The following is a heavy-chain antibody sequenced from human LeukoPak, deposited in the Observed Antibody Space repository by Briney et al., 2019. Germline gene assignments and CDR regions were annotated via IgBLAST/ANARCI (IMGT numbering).Heavy chain of an antibody. CDR2: ISSRSTTI. CDR3: ARVWQDYSNADY. CDR1: GFTFSTYH. V-gene: IGHV3-48*01. D-gene: IGHD4-11*01. J-gene: IGHJ4*02. Sequence: GSLLLSCAASGFTFSTYHMNWVRQAPGKGLEWVSYISSRSTTIYYSDSVRRLFAISRDNAKSSLFLQMNSLTAEDTGVYYCARVWQDYSNADYWGQGTLVTVSS.